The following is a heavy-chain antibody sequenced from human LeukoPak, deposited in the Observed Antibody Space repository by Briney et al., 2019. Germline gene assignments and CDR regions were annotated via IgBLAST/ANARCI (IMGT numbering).Heavy chain of an antibody. J-gene: IGHJ4*02. CDR2: IYHSGST. CDR3: ARLVTDYGKFDY. V-gene: IGHV4-30-2*01. Sequence: SQTLSLTCAVSGGSISSGGYSWSWIRQPPGKGLEWIGYIYHSGSTYYNPSLKSRVTISVGRSKNQFSLKLSSATAADTAVYYCARLVTDYGKFDYWGQGTLVTVSS. D-gene: IGHD5-18*01. CDR1: GGSISSGGYS.